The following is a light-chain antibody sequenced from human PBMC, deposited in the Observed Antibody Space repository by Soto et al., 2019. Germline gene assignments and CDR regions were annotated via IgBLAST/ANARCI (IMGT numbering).Light chain of an antibody. Sequence: DIQMTQSPSSLSASVGDRVTITCRACQGIRNDLGWYQQKPGMAPKRLIYSASTLQGWVPSRFSCSASGTEFTLTISSLQPEDFATYYCLQHFMYPLTFGGGTKVEIK. CDR1: QGIRND. J-gene: IGKJ4*01. CDR2: SAS. CDR3: LQHFMYPLT. V-gene: IGKV1-17*01.